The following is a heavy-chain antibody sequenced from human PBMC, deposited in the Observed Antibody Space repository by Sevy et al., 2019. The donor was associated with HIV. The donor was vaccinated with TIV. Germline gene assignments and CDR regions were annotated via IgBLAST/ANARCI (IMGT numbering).Heavy chain of an antibody. CDR3: ARVGGVEVAATANYYYYYYYMDV. CDR2: IWYDGSNK. V-gene: IGHV3-33*01. Sequence: GGSLRLSCAASGFTFSSYGMHWVRQAPGKGLEWVAVIWYDGSNKYYADSVKGRFTISRDNSKNTLYLQMNSLRAEDTAVYYCARVGGVEVAATANYYYYYYYMDVWGKGTTVTVSS. CDR1: GFTFSSYG. D-gene: IGHD2-15*01. J-gene: IGHJ6*03.